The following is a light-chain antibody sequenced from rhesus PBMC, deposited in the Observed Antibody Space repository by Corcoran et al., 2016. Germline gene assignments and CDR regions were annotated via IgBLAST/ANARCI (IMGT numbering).Light chain of an antibody. CDR3: QQSSNLWT. V-gene: IGKV3-24*04. CDR2: GAS. J-gene: IGKJ1*01. Sequence: ETVVTQSPATLALSPGERATLSCRASQRVGSYLAWYQQKPGQAPRLLIFGASSRATGIPDRFSGRGSGTDFTLTISSLEPEDVGIYYCQQSSNLWTFGQGTKVEVK. CDR1: QRVGSY.